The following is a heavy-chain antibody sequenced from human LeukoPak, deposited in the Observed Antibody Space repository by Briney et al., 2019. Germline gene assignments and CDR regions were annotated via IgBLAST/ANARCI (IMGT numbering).Heavy chain of an antibody. CDR1: GFIFSGYA. Sequence: GGSLRLSCAGSGFIFSGYAMSWVRQAPGKGLEWVSGISGSGGSTYYADSVKGRFTISRDNSKNTLYLQMNSLRAEDTAVYYCAKASSSGYRYYFDYWGQGTLVTVSS. CDR2: ISGSGGST. J-gene: IGHJ4*02. CDR3: AKASSSGYRYYFDY. V-gene: IGHV3-23*01. D-gene: IGHD3-22*01.